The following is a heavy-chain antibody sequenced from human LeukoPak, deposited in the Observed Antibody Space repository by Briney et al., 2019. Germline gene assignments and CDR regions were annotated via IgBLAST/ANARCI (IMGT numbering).Heavy chain of an antibody. J-gene: IGHJ3*02. CDR1: GYTFSSFY. CDR2: INPSSGST. CDR3: AREIAFRARLDAFDI. V-gene: IGHV1-46*01. Sequence: GASVKVSCKASGYTFSSFYMHWVRQAPGQGLEWMGIINPSSGSTSYAQKFRDRVTMTRDTSTSTVYMELSSLRSEDTAVYYCAREIAFRARLDAFDIWGQGTMVTVSS.